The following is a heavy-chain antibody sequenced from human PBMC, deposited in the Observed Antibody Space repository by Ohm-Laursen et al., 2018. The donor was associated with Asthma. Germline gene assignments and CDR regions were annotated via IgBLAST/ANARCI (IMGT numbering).Heavy chain of an antibody. D-gene: IGHD3-22*01. Sequence: SLRLSCAASGFTFSSYGMHWVRQAPGKGLEWVAVISYDGSNKYYADSVKGRFTISRDNSKNTLYLQMNSLRAEDTAVYYCARDTYSDYYDSSGWRWFDPWGQGTLVTVSS. CDR1: GFTFSSYG. V-gene: IGHV3-30*03. J-gene: IGHJ5*02. CDR2: ISYDGSNK. CDR3: ARDTYSDYYDSSGWRWFDP.